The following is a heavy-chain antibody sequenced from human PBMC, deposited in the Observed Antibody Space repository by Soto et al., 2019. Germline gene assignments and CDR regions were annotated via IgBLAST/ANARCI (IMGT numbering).Heavy chain of an antibody. CDR1: GFTFSSYA. CDR3: AKTAARNYYYGMDV. V-gene: IGHV3-23*01. Sequence: EVQLLESGGGLVQPGGSLRLSCAASGFTFSSYAMSWVRQAQGKGLEWVSAISGSGGSTYYADSVKGRFTISRDNSKNTMYLQLNSLRAEDTAVYYCAKTAARNYYYGMDVWGQGTTVTVSS. CDR2: ISGSGGST. J-gene: IGHJ6*02. D-gene: IGHD6-6*01.